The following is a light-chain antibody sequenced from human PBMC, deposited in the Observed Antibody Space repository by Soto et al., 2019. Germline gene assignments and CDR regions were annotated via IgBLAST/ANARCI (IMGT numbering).Light chain of an antibody. CDR2: IAT. J-gene: IGKJ1*01. V-gene: IGKV1-39*01. CDR1: QSITNY. Sequence: DIQMTQSPSSLSASAGDRVTITCRASQSITNYLNWYQQKPGRDPKLLIYIATSLQSGVPSRFSGCGSGTDFTLTISRLQPEDFATYYCQQTYSFPRTFGQGTKVEIK. CDR3: QQTYSFPRT.